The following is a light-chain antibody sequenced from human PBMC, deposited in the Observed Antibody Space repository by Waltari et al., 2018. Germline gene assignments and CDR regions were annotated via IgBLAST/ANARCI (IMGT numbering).Light chain of an antibody. Sequence: IQLTQSPSSLSASVGDRVTITCRASQGVSTYLALYQHKPGRAPKLLISAASTLQSGVPSRFSASGSGTDFTLTINSLQPQDFATYYCQQFNNYPSTFGQGTRLEIQ. V-gene: IGKV1-9*01. CDR2: AAS. CDR1: QGVSTY. J-gene: IGKJ5*01. CDR3: QQFNNYPST.